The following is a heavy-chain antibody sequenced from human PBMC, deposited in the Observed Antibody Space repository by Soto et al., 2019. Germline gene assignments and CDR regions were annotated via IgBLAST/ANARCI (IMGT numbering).Heavy chain of an antibody. V-gene: IGHV3-33*03. Sequence: QERLVESGGGVVQPGRSLRLSCAVSGFTFSDYAMHWVRQAPGKGLEWVALIWHDGINEFYADSVKGRFTISRDISNNTLYLQMNSVRPEDTAVYYCTKSRGDAYKWGLGLDQWGQGTLVTVSS. CDR3: TKSRGDAYKWGLGLDQ. CDR2: IWHDGINE. D-gene: IGHD3-10*01. J-gene: IGHJ5*02. CDR1: GFTFSDYA.